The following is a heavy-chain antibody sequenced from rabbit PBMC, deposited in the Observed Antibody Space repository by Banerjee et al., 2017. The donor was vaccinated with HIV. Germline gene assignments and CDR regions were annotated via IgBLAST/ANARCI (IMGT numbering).Heavy chain of an antibody. J-gene: IGHJ3*01. CDR2: IDTSNGDT. CDR3: ARDLAYEGGL. CDR1: GFSFSYYYY. Sequence: QSLEESGGDLVKPGASLTLTCTASGFSFSYYYYMCWVRQAPGKGLELIACIDTSNGDTYYASWAKGRFTISKTSSTTVTLQMTSLTAADTATYFCARDLAYEGGLWGQGTLVTVS. D-gene: IGHD1-1*01. V-gene: IGHV1S40*01.